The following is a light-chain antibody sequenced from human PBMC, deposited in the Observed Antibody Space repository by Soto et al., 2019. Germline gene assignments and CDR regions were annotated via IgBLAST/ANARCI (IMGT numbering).Light chain of an antibody. CDR1: QSIISN. CDR3: QHYGSSPPEIT. Sequence: EIVLTQSPATLSVSPGESATLSCRASQSIISNLAWYQHKPCQSPRLLIYGASSRATGIPDRFSGSGSGTDFTLTIRRLELEDFAVYYCQHYGSSPPEITFGQGTRLEI. V-gene: IGKV3-20*01. J-gene: IGKJ5*01. CDR2: GAS.